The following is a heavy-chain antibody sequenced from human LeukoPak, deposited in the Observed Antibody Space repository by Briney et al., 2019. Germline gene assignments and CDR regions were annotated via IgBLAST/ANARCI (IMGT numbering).Heavy chain of an antibody. CDR3: AREGYCTNGVCYTIDWFDP. Sequence: GGSLRLSCAASGFTFSTYRMSWVRQAPGKGLEWVANIKQDGSEKYYVDSVKGRFTISRDNAKNSLYLQMNSLRAEDTAVYYCAREGYCTNGVCYTIDWFDPWGQGTLVTVSS. CDR1: GFTFSTYR. CDR2: IKQDGSEK. J-gene: IGHJ5*02. D-gene: IGHD2-8*01. V-gene: IGHV3-7*01.